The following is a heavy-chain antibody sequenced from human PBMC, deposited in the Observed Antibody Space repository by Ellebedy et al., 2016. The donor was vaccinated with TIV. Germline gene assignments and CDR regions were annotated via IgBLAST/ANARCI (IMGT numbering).Heavy chain of an antibody. J-gene: IGHJ6*02. V-gene: IGHV4-39*01. CDR2: IYYTGTT. CDR3: ARLWFGDLFSPEGDV. Sequence: SETLSLTXTVSGGSISSTSSYWGWIRQPPGKGPEWIGNIYYTGTTFYNPSLKSRVTISVDTSKNQFSLNLSSVTAADTALYYCARLWFGDLFSPEGDVWGQGTTVTVSS. D-gene: IGHD3-10*01. CDR1: GGSISSTSSY.